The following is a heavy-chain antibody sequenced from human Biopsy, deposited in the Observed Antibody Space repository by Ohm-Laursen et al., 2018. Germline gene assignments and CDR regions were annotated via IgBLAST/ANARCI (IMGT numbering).Heavy chain of an antibody. D-gene: IGHD3-22*01. CDR2: IFYRGST. CDR1: GGSFSGYY. V-gene: IGHV4-39*01. J-gene: IGHJ5*02. Sequence: SETLSLTCTVSGGSFSGYYWSWIRQPPGKGLEWIGSIFYRGSTHYKPSLKSRVNISVDTSKNQFPLKLNSVTAADTAVYYCARDYDTSGYYYVSWGQGTLVTVSS. CDR3: ARDYDTSGYYYVS.